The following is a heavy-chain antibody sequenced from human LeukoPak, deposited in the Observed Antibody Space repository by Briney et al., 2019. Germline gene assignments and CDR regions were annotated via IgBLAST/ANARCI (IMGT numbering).Heavy chain of an antibody. CDR2: IIPIFGTA. CDR1: GGTFSSYA. D-gene: IGHD1-26*01. J-gene: IGHJ3*02. CDR3: ARXRGSXXNAFDI. Sequence: SVKVSCKASGGTFSSYAISWVRQAPGQGLEWMGGIIPIFGTANYAQKFQGRVTITTDESTSTAYMELSSLRSEDTAVYYCARXRGSXXNAFDIWGQGTMVTVS. V-gene: IGHV1-69*05.